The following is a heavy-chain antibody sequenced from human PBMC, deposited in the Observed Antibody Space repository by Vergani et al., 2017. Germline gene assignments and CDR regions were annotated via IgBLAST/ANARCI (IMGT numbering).Heavy chain of an antibody. CDR2: LYTSGST. CDR1: GGSISSGSYY. Sequence: QVQLQESGPGLVKPSQTLSLTCTVSGGSISSGSYYWNWIRQPAGKGLEWIGRLYTSGSTNYNPSLKSRVTISVDTSKNQFSLTLTSVTAADTAVYYCARSRIYYGAGSPDYWGQGTLVTVSS. J-gene: IGHJ4*02. D-gene: IGHD3-10*01. V-gene: IGHV4-61*02. CDR3: ARSRIYYGAGSPDY.